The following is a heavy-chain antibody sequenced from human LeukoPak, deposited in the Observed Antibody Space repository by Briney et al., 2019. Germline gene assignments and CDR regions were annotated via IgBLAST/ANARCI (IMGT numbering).Heavy chain of an antibody. CDR2: INPNSGGT. CDR1: GYTFTGYY. D-gene: IGHD6-13*01. Sequence: GASVKVSCKASGYTFTGYYMHWVRQAPGQGLEWMGWINPNSGGTNYAQKFQDRVTMTRDTSITTAYMELSWLRSDDTAVYYCARGSSWSPPLDYWGQGTLVTVSS. J-gene: IGHJ4*02. V-gene: IGHV1-2*02. CDR3: ARGSSWSPPLDY.